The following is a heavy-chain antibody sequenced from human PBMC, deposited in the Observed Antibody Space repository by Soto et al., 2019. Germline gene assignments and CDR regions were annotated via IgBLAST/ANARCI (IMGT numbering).Heavy chain of an antibody. J-gene: IGHJ3*02. Sequence: QVELAQSGAEVKKPGASVKVSCKASGYTFTDYYIHWWRQAPAQGFEWMGWINPYTADTRYAQKFQGRATITRDTSISTTYMELSRLTSDDTALYYCARGPSHGAFDIWGQGTVITVSS. CDR1: GYTFTDYY. CDR2: INPYTADT. V-gene: IGHV1-2*02. CDR3: ARGPSHGAFDI.